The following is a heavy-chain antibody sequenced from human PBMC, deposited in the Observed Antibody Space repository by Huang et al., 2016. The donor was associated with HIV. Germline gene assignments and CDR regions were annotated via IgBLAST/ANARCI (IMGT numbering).Heavy chain of an antibody. CDR2: RSEAGDNK. CDR1: GFAFNEYA. V-gene: IGHV3-30-3*01. J-gene: IGHJ4*02. D-gene: IGHD6-19*01. Sequence: QVQLVESGGGVVQPGRSLRLSCAASGFAFNEYAMHWVRQAPGKGVEWVAKRSEAGDNKKYADSVKGRFTNSRDNSRNSLYLQMNSLKSEDTAVYYCARDGSIGWYPGEPGPFDYWGQGTVVIVST. CDR3: ARDGSIGWYPGEPGPFDY.